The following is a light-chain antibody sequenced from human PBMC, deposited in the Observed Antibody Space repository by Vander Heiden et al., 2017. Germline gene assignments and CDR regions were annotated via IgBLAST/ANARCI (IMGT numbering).Light chain of an antibody. CDR3: NQYYTTPRT. Sequence: DIVMSQSPDSLALSLGERAPTSCTARHSVLKILINTTYLSWYQGKPGQRPNLLIYCASTRESGVPDRCSGSESGTDFSLTISSLQAEDVAVYYCNQYYTTPRTFGQGTKLEI. CDR2: CAS. J-gene: IGKJ1*01. CDR1: HSVLKILINTTY. V-gene: IGKV4-1*01.